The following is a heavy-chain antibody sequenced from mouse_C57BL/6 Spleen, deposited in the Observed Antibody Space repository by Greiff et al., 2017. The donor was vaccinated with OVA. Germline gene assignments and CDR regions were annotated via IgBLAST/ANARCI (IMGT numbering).Heavy chain of an antibody. CDR3: ARGDGYYGGAMDY. CDR2: IYPGDGDT. CDR1: GYAFSSSW. D-gene: IGHD2-3*01. J-gene: IGHJ4*01. Sequence: VQLQQSGPELVKPGASVKISCKASGYAFSSSWMNWVKQRPGKGLEWIGRIYPGDGDTNYNGKFKGKATLTADKSSSTAYMQLSSLTSEDSAVYVCARGDGYYGGAMDYWGQGTSVTVSS. V-gene: IGHV1-82*01.